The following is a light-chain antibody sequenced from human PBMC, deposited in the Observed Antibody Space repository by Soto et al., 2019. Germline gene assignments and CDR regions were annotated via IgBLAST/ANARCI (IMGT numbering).Light chain of an antibody. Sequence: QSALTQAASMSGSPGQSITISCTATSSDVGSWNLVSWYQQHPSEAPKLMIYEGIKRPSGVSNRFSGSRSGNTASLTISGLQAEDEADYYCCSYAGGVVFGGGTKVTVL. CDR2: EGI. CDR3: CSYAGGVV. CDR1: SSDVGSWNL. V-gene: IGLV2-23*01. J-gene: IGLJ2*01.